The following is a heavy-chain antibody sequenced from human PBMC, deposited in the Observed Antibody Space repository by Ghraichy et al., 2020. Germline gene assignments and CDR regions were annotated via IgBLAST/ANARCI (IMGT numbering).Heavy chain of an antibody. J-gene: IGHJ4*02. CDR2: ISSSSSTI. CDR1: GLTFSSYS. Sequence: GESLNISCAASGLTFSSYSMNWVRQAPGKGLEWVSYISSSSSTIYYADSVKGRFTISRDNAKNSLYLQMNSLRDEDTAVYYCARDEGGIQLGFDYWGQGTLVTVSS. D-gene: IGHD5-18*01. CDR3: ARDEGGIQLGFDY. V-gene: IGHV3-48*02.